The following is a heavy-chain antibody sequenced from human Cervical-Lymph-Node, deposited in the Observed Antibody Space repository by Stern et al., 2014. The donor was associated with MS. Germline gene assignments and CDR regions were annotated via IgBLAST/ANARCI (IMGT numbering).Heavy chain of an antibody. CDR3: ARHDSVPRPSQLYSARDRGPGYFDY. Sequence: QVQLQESGPGLVKPSETLSLTCTVSGGSISSSTYYWAWIRQPPGKGLEGIGNIYYSGFTYYNPSLKSRVTKFVTTSKNQFSLKLSSVTAADTAIYYCARHDSVPRPSQLYSARDRGPGYFDYWGQGTLVTVSS. CDR1: GGSISSSTYY. V-gene: IGHV4-39*01. D-gene: IGHD1-26*01. CDR2: IYYSGFT. J-gene: IGHJ4*02.